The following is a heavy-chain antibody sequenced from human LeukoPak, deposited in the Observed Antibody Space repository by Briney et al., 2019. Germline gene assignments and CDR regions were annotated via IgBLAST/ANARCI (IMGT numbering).Heavy chain of an antibody. D-gene: IGHD3-22*01. J-gene: IGHJ6*02. CDR2: IYYSGST. V-gene: IGHV4-59*01. CDR3: ARARIVGDDSKGYYYYGMDV. CDR1: GGSFSGYY. Sequence: SETLSLTCAVYGGSFSGYYWSWIRQPPGKGLEWIGYIYYSGSTNYNPSLKSRVTISVDTSKNQFSLKLSSVTAADTAVYYCARARIVGDDSKGYYYYGMDVWGQGTTVTVSS.